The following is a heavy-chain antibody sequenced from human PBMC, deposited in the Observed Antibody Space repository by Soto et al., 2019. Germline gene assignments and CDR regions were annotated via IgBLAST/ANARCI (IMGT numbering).Heavy chain of an antibody. J-gene: IGHJ3*02. CDR1: GGSISSGGYY. Sequence: SETLSLTCTVSGGSISSGGYYWSWIRQHPGKGLEWIGYIYYSGSTYYNPSLKSRVTISVDTSKNQFSLKLSSVTAADTAVYYCARDRGIVDYGDYEPAFDIWGQGTMVTVSS. V-gene: IGHV4-31*03. CDR2: IYYSGST. CDR3: ARDRGIVDYGDYEPAFDI. D-gene: IGHD4-17*01.